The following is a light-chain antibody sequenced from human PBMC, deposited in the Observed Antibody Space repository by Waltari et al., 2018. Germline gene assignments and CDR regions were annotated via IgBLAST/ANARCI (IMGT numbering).Light chain of an antibody. J-gene: IGKJ4*01. CDR1: QSVSGY. CDR2: SAS. CDR3: QQYNDWLAPT. V-gene: IGKV3-15*01. Sequence: EIVMTQSPAPLSVSPGDREILSCRASQSVSGYLAWYQQKPDQAPRLLIYSASTRVTGIPARFSGSGSGTEFSLTISSLQSEDFAVYHCQQYNDWLAPTFGGGT.